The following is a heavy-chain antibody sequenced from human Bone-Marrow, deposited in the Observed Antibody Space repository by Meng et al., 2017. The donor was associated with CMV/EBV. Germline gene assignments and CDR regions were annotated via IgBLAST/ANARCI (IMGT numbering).Heavy chain of an antibody. D-gene: IGHD6-13*01. CDR3: AKAFSASWYREYYDD. CDR1: EFTFSNFA. CDR2: ITGSGGST. V-gene: IGHV3-23*01. Sequence: GESLKISCAASEFTFSNFAMSWVRQAPGRGLAWVSAITGSGGSTYYADSVKGRFTVSRDNSKNTLYLQMNRLRAEDTAVYYCAKAFSASWYREYYDDWGPGTLVTVAS. J-gene: IGHJ4*02.